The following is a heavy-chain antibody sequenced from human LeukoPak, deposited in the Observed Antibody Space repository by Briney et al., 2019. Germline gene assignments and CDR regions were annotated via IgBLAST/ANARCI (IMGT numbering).Heavy chain of an antibody. CDR2: IYSGGST. V-gene: IGHV3-53*01. CDR3: ARDFVSASYSYGMDV. D-gene: IGHD1-26*01. J-gene: IGHJ6*02. Sequence: GGSLRLSCAASGFTVSSNYMSWVRQAPGKGLEWVSVIYSGGSTYYADSVKGRFTISRDNSKNTLYLQMNSLRAEDTAVYYCARDFVSASYSYGMDVWGQGTTVTVSS. CDR1: GFTVSSNY.